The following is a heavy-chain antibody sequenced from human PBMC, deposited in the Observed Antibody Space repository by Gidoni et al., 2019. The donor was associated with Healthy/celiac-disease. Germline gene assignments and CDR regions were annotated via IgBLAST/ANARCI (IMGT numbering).Heavy chain of an antibody. V-gene: IGHV3-20*04. CDR3: ARDLLGSGSLDY. Sequence: EVQLVEYGGGVLRPGGSLRPSCAASAFTFDDYGMSWVRQAPGKGLGGVSGIKWKGGSTGYADSVKGRFTISRDNAKNSLYLQMNSLRAEDTALYYCARDLLGSGSLDYWGQGTLVTVSS. CDR1: AFTFDDYG. J-gene: IGHJ4*02. CDR2: IKWKGGST. D-gene: IGHD1-26*01.